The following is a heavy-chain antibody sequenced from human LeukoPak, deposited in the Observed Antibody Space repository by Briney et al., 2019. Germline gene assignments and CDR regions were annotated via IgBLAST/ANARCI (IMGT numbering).Heavy chain of an antibody. Sequence: SSETLSLTCAVYGGSLSNYCWSWIRQPPGKGLEWIGEINHSGSTKYNPSLKSRVTISVDMSKNQLSLELSSVTAADTAVYYCARGPASGSNFAWFDPWGHGTLVTVSS. J-gene: IGHJ5*02. CDR3: ARGPASGSNFAWFDP. D-gene: IGHD3-10*01. CDR1: GGSLSNYC. CDR2: INHSGST. V-gene: IGHV4-34*01.